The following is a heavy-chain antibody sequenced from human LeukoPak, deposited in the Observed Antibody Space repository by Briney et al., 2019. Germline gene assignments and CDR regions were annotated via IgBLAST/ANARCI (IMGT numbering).Heavy chain of an antibody. D-gene: IGHD3-3*02. CDR3: ARVSRRQEIGR. CDR2: MNPNSGNT. CDR1: GYIFTSYD. Sequence: GESLKISCKGSGYIFTSYDINWVRQATGQGLEWMGWMNPNSGNTGYAQKFQGRVTMTRNTSISTAYMELSSLRSEDTAVYYCARVSRRQEIGRWGQGTLVTVSS. J-gene: IGHJ4*02. V-gene: IGHV1-8*01.